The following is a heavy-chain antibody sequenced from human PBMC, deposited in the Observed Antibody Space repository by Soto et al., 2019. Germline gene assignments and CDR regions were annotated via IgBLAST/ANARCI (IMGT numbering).Heavy chain of an antibody. V-gene: IGHV3-15*01. CDR1: GLIFGEVC. Sequence: GGSPIHSSAAAGLIFGEVCMPLVRQAPGKGLEWVGRIKTKPDDGTIDYAAPVRGRFTISRDDSKNTLYLQMTSLTPDDTGVYYCTTSNLGVDFWGPGTLV. D-gene: IGHD1-1*01. CDR2: IKTKPDDGTI. CDR3: TTSNLGVDF. J-gene: IGHJ4*02.